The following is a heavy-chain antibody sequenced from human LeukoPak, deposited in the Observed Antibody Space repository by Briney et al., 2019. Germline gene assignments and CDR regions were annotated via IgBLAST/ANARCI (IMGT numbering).Heavy chain of an antibody. CDR2: IYYSGST. D-gene: IGHD5-12*01. CDR3: ARSPYSGYESQLGFDY. CDR1: GGSISSGGYY. V-gene: IGHV4-31*03. Sequence: PSETLSLTCTVSGGSISSGGYYWSWIRQHPGKGLEWIGYIYYSGSTYYNPSLKSRVTISVDTSKNQFSLKLSSVTAADTAVYYCARSPYSGYESQLGFDYWGQGTLITVSS. J-gene: IGHJ4*02.